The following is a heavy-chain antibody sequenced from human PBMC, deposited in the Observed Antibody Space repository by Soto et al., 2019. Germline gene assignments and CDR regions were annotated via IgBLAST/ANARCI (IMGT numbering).Heavy chain of an antibody. Sequence: QVQLEQSGAEVKKPGASVKVSCKASGYTFTSYGISWVRQAPGQGLEWMGRISAYNGNTNYAQKLQGRVTMTTDTTTSSAYLERRSLRDDDTAVYYCARVVGALGHGFDPWGQGTLVTVSS. J-gene: IGHJ5*02. V-gene: IGHV1-18*01. CDR1: GYTFTSYG. CDR3: ARVVGALGHGFDP. CDR2: ISAYNGNT. D-gene: IGHD1-26*01.